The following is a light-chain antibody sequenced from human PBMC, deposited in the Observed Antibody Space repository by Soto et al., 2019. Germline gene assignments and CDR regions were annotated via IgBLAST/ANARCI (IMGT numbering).Light chain of an antibody. CDR1: NSDVGGYNY. V-gene: IGLV2-8*01. CDR3: SSYAGSSNV. CDR2: AVS. J-gene: IGLJ1*01. Sequence: SVLNQPPSASGSPGQAVTISCPGTNSDVGGYNYVSWYQQYPGKAPKLMIYAVSKRPSGVPDRFSGSKSGNTASLTVSGLQAEGEADYYCSSYAGSSNVFGTGTKVTIL.